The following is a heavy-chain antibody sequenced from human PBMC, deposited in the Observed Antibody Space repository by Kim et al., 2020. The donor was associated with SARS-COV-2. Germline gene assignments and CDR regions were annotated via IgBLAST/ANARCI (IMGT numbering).Heavy chain of an antibody. CDR1: GGSISSGGYY. CDR3: ARAYSSGWYFDL. J-gene: IGHJ2*01. Sequence: SETLSLTCTVSGGSISSGGYYWSWIRQHPGKGLEWIGYIYYSGSTDYNPSLKSRVTISVDTSKNQFSLKLSSVTAADTAVYYCARAYSSGWYFDLWGRGTLVTVSS. CDR2: IYYSGST. D-gene: IGHD6-19*01. V-gene: IGHV4-31*03.